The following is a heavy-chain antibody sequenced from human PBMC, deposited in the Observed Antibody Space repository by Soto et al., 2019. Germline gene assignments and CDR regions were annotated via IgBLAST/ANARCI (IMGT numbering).Heavy chain of an antibody. CDR3: ARDRFVCSGTSCNYWYFDL. V-gene: IGHV3-20*01. Sequence: EVQLVESGGGVVRPGGSLRLSCSASGFTFDDYGMTWVRQVPGKGLEWVSGINWNGGSTGYADSVKGRFTISRDNAKNSLDLHMNSLRAEDTALYHCARDRFVCSGTSCNYWYFDLWGRGTLVTVSS. CDR1: GFTFDDYG. D-gene: IGHD2-2*01. CDR2: INWNGGST. J-gene: IGHJ2*01.